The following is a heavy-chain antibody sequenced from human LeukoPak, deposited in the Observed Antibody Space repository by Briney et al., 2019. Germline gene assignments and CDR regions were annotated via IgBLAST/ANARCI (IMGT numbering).Heavy chain of an antibody. D-gene: IGHD2-8*01. Sequence: SETLSLTCTVSGGSISNYYWNWIRQPPGKGLEWVGHISYSGGTKYNPSLQSRVTISIDTSKNQFSLNLSSVTATDTAVYYCARRVIMSAAGVPDTWLDPWGQGILVTVSS. CDR3: ARRVIMSAAGVPDTWLDP. J-gene: IGHJ5*02. V-gene: IGHV4-59*08. CDR2: ISYSGGT. CDR1: GGSISNYY.